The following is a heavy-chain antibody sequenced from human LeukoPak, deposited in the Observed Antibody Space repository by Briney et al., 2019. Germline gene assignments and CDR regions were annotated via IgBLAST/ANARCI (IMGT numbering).Heavy chain of an antibody. D-gene: IGHD4-17*01. CDR3: ARAVTTGGY. CDR1: GFNFSGSA. V-gene: IGHV3-21*04. J-gene: IGHJ4*02. CDR2: ISHSGYDI. Sequence: RGSLRLSCAASGFNFSGSAMHWVRQAPGKGLEWVSSISHSGYDIYYADSVKGRFTISRDNSKNTLYLQMNSLRAEDTAVYYCARAVTTGGYWGQGTLVTVSS.